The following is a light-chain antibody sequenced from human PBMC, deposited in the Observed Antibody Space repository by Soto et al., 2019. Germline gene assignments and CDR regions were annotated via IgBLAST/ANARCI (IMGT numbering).Light chain of an antibody. J-gene: IGKJ4*01. CDR1: QSVSSN. Sequence: EIVMTQSPATPSVSPGERATISCRASQSVSSNLAWYQQKPGQAPRLLIYGASTRATGIPARFSGSGSGTEFTLTISSLQSEDFAVYYCQQYNNWPLTFGGGTKVEIK. V-gene: IGKV3-15*01. CDR3: QQYNNWPLT. CDR2: GAS.